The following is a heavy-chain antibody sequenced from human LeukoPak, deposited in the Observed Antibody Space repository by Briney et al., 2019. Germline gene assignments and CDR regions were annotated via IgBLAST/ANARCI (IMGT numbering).Heavy chain of an antibody. CDR3: ARSQNWYFDS. CDR1: GGSIRSGSYY. V-gene: IGHV4-61*03. CDR2: IYYTGST. Sequence: SETLSLTCTVSGGSIRSGSYYWNWIRQHPGKGLEWIGYIYYTGSTDYSPSLQSRVTISLDTSMNLFSLRLTSVTAVDTAVYYCARSQNWYFDSWGQGTLVSVSS. J-gene: IGHJ4*02. D-gene: IGHD1-1*01.